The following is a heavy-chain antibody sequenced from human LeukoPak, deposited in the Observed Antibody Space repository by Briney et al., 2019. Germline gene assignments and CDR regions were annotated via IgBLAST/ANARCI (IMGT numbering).Heavy chain of an antibody. CDR3: ARWPPVGTIRSGFDY. CDR2: INPNSGGT. J-gene: IGHJ4*02. D-gene: IGHD4-23*01. CDR1: GYTFTGYY. Sequence: GASVKVSCKASGYTFTGYYMHWVRQAPGQGLEWMGWINPNSGGTNYAQKFQGRVTMTRDTSISTAYMELSRLRSDDTAVYYCARWPPVGTIRSGFDYWGQGTLVTVSS. V-gene: IGHV1-2*02.